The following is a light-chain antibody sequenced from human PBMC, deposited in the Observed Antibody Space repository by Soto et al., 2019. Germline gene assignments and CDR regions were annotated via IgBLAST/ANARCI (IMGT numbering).Light chain of an antibody. V-gene: IGKV3-15*01. CDR3: HQYTNRPPWT. J-gene: IGKJ1*01. CDR2: GVS. Sequence: EIVMTQSPATLSVSPGESATLSCRASQSVNSNLAWYQQRPGQAPRRLIYGVSTRATGIPARFSGSGSGTEFTLTINSLQSEDFAVYYCHQYTNRPPWTFGQGTKVEIK. CDR1: QSVNSN.